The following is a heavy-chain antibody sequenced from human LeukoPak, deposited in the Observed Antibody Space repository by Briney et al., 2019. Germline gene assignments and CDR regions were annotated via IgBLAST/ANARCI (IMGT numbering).Heavy chain of an antibody. Sequence: GGSLRLSCAASGFTFSSYGMHWVRQAPGKGLEWVAVISYDGSNKYYADSVKGRFTISRDNSKNTLYLQMNSLRAEDTAVYYCAKEGSSVVDVWGKGTTVTVSS. V-gene: IGHV3-30*18. J-gene: IGHJ6*04. D-gene: IGHD6-19*01. CDR3: AKEGSSVVDV. CDR2: ISYDGSNK. CDR1: GFTFSSYG.